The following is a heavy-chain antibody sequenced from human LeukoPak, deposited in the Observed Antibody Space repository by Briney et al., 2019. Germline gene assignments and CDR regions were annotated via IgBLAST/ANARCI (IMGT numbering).Heavy chain of an antibody. V-gene: IGHV1-69*13. CDR1: GYTFTGYY. CDR2: IIPIFGTA. Sequence: GASVKVSCKASGYTFTGYYMHWVRQAPGQGLEWMGGIIPIFGTANYAQKFQGRVTITADESTSTAYMELSSLRSEDTAVYYCARGPRGYFQHWGQGTLVTVSS. D-gene: IGHD3-16*01. J-gene: IGHJ1*01. CDR3: ARGPRGYFQH.